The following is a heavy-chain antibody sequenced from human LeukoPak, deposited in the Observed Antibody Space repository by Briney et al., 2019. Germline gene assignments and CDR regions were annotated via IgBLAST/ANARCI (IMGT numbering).Heavy chain of an antibody. CDR2: INSDGSTT. CDR1: GFTFSSYW. CDR3: AGERGDQTDY. D-gene: IGHD3-16*01. Sequence: GGSLRLSCAASGFTFSSYWMHWVRQAPGKGLVWVSRINSDGSTTGYADSVKGRFTISRDNTKNTLYLQMNSLRAEDTAVYYCAGERGDQTDYWGQGTRVIVSS. J-gene: IGHJ4*02. V-gene: IGHV3-74*01.